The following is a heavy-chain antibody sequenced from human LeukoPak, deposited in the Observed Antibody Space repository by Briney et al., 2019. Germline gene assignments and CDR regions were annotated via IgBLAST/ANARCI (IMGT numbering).Heavy chain of an antibody. CDR1: GFTFSSYA. J-gene: IGHJ4*02. D-gene: IGHD6-13*01. V-gene: IGHV3-30*18. Sequence: GGSLRLSCAASGFTFSSYAMSWVRQAPGKGLEWVAVISYDGSNKYYADSVKGRFTISRDNSKNTLYLQMNSLRAEDTAVYYCAKGGIAAAAPDYWGQGTLVTVSS. CDR2: ISYDGSNK. CDR3: AKGGIAAAAPDY.